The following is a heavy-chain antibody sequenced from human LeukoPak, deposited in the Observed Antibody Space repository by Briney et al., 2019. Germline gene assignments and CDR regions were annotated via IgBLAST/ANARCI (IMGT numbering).Heavy chain of an antibody. CDR1: GFTFSSYA. V-gene: IGHV3-23*01. CDR3: AKGLSLGELNFDY. D-gene: IGHD1-26*01. Sequence: GGSLRLSSAASGFTFSSYAMSWVRQAPGKGLEWVSTISGSGGSTYYADSVKGRFTISRDNSKNTMYLQMNSLRAEDTAVYYCAKGLSLGELNFDYWGQGTLVTVSS. J-gene: IGHJ4*02. CDR2: ISGSGGST.